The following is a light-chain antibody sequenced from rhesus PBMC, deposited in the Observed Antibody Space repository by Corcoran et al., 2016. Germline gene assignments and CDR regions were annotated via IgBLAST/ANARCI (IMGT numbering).Light chain of an antibody. Sequence: DIQMTQSPSSLSASVGDKVTITCHASQGISSWLAWSQQKPGKAPKVLIYKASSLQSGVPSRVSGSGSGTDYTLTISSLQSEDFATYYCLQYSSSPFTFGPGTKLDIK. J-gene: IGKJ3*01. CDR1: QGISSW. CDR3: LQYSSSPFT. CDR2: KAS. V-gene: IGKV1-22*01.